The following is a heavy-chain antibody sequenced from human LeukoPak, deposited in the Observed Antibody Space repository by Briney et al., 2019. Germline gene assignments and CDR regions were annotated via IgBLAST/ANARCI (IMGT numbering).Heavy chain of an antibody. CDR2: VNHSGYT. D-gene: IGHD4-17*01. J-gene: IGHJ4*02. V-gene: IGHV4-34*01. Sequence: PSETLSLTCAVSGTSFSSDYWSWIRQPPGKGLEWIGEVNHSGYTNDNPSLKSRVTISVDTSKNQFSLRLRSVTAADTGVYFCARMTTGHDFWGQGTLVTVSS. CDR1: GTSFSSDY. CDR3: ARMTTGHDF.